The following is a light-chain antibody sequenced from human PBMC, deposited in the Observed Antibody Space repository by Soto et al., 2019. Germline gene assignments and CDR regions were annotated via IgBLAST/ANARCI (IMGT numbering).Light chain of an antibody. V-gene: IGLV2-14*01. Sequence: QSALTQPASVSGSPGQSITISCTGTSSDVGANIFVSWYQQHPGKVPKLMIYTVSSRPSGVSQRFSGYKSGNTASLNISGLQAEDEADYYCRSSTTDSTYVLGTGT. CDR2: TVS. J-gene: IGLJ1*01. CDR1: SSDVGANIF. CDR3: RSSTTDSTYV.